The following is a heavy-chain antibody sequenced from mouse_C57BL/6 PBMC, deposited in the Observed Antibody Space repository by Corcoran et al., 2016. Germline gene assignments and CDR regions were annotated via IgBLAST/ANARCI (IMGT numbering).Heavy chain of an antibody. CDR3: ARTGVYSSPYFDY. Sequence: QVQLQQPGAELVMPGASVKLSCKASGYTFTSYWMHWVKQRPGQGLEWIGEIDPSDSYTNYNQKFKGKSTLTVDKSSSTAYMQLSSLTSEDSAVYYCARTGVYSSPYFDYWGQGTTLTVSS. CDR1: GYTFTSYW. D-gene: IGHD2-12*01. V-gene: IGHV1-69*01. CDR2: IDPSDSYT. J-gene: IGHJ2*01.